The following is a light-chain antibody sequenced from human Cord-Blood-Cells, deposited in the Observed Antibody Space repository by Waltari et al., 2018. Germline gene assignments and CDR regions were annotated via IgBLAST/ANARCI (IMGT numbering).Light chain of an antibody. CDR2: DVS. CDR1: SSDVRGYNY. CDR3: CSYAGSYTL. Sequence: QSALTQPRSASGSPGQSVTISCTGTSSDVRGYNYVSWYQQHPGKAPKLMIYDVSKRPSGVPDRFCGSKSGNTASLTISGLQAEDEADYYCCSYAGSYTLFGGGTKLTVL. V-gene: IGLV2-11*01. J-gene: IGLJ2*01.